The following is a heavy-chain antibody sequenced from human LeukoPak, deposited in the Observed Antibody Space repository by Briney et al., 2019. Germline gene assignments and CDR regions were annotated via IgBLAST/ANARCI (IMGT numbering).Heavy chain of an antibody. Sequence: GGSLRLSCAASGFTFSSNWMRWLRQAPGKGLEWVAKIRQDGSDKYYVDSVKGRFTISRDNAKNSLYLQMNNLRAEDTAVYYRSCRVGASSPFDYWGQGTLVTVSS. V-gene: IGHV3-7*01. CDR3: SCRVGASSPFDY. J-gene: IGHJ4*02. CDR1: GFTFSSNW. D-gene: IGHD1-26*01. CDR2: IRQDGSDK.